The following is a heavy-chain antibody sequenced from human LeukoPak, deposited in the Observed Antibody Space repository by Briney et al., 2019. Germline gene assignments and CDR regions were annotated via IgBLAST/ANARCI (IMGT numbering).Heavy chain of an antibody. D-gene: IGHD3-10*01. CDR2: IYPGDSDT. Sequence: KGGESLKISCKGSGYSFTSYWIGWVRQLPGKGLEWMGIIYPGDSDTRYSPSFQGQVTISADKSISTAYLQWSSLKASDTAMYYCARHPKWFGQYNWFDPWGQGTLVTVSS. CDR1: GYSFTSYW. V-gene: IGHV5-51*01. CDR3: ARHPKWFGQYNWFDP. J-gene: IGHJ5*02.